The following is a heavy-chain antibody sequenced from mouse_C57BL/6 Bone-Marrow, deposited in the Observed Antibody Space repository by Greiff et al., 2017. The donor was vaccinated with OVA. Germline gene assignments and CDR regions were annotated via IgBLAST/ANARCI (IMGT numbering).Heavy chain of an antibody. Sequence: EVKLVESGGDLVKPGGSLKLSCAASGFTFSSYGMSWVRQTPDKRLEWVATISSGGSYTYYPDSVKGRFTFTSDNAKNTLYLQMSSLKSEDAAIYYCATYYSNCEFAYWGQGTVVTVSA. CDR3: ATYYSNCEFAY. J-gene: IGHJ3*01. CDR1: GFTFSSYG. D-gene: IGHD2-5*01. CDR2: ISSGGSYT. V-gene: IGHV5-6*01.